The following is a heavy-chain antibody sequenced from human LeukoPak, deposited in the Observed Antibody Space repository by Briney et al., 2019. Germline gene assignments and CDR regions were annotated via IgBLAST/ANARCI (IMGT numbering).Heavy chain of an antibody. V-gene: IGHV3-30*04. CDR3: ARANGGYSGYDHLGFDY. Sequence: QPGGSLRLSCAASGFTFSSYAMHWVRQAPGKGLEWVAVISYDGSNKYYADSVKGRFTISRDNSKNTLYLQMNSLRAEDTAVYYCARANGGYSGYDHLGFDYWGQGTLVTVSS. CDR2: ISYDGSNK. D-gene: IGHD5-12*01. CDR1: GFTFSSYA. J-gene: IGHJ4*02.